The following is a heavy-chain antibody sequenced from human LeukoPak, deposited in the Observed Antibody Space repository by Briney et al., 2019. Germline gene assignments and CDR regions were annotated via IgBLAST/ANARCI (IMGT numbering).Heavy chain of an antibody. CDR3: ARGAPFIGVGATSFDY. CDR1: GGSMSPYH. J-gene: IGHJ4*02. Sequence: SETLSLTCTVSGGSMSPYHWGWIRQPPGKGLEWTGYIYYSGSTNYDPSLKSRGTISVDTSKNQFSLKLSSVTAADTAVYYCARGAPFIGVGATSFDYWGQGTLVTVSS. V-gene: IGHV4-59*12. CDR2: IYYSGST. D-gene: IGHD1-26*01.